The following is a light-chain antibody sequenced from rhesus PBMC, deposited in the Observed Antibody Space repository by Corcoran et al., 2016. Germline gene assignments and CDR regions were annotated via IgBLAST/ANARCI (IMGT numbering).Light chain of an antibody. CDR1: QGISKY. Sequence: DIQMTQSPSSLSASVGDTVTITCQASQGISKYLAWYQQKPGKAPKLLIYDASTLQCGVPSRFSGSGSGTEITLTISSLQPVDFATYYCQQHNSYPRTFGQGTKVEIK. CDR3: QQHNSYPRT. J-gene: IGKJ1*01. CDR2: DAS. V-gene: IGKV1-25*01.